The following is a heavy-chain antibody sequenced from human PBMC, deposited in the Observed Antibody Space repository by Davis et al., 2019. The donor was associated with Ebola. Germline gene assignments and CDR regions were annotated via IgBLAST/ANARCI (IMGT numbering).Heavy chain of an antibody. CDR2: ISGSGGTT. D-gene: IGHD3-3*01. CDR1: GFTFSSYA. CDR3: AKDHDFWSGYYDY. J-gene: IGHJ4*02. V-gene: IGHV3-23*01. Sequence: GESLKISCAASGFTFSSYAMTWVRQAPGKGLEWVSAISGSGGTTYYADSMKGRFTISRDNSKNTLYLQMKSLRAEDTAVYYCAKDHDFWSGYYDYWGQGTLVTVSS.